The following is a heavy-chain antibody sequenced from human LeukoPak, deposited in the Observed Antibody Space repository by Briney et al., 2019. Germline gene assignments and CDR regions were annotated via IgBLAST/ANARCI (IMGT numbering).Heavy chain of an antibody. V-gene: IGHV1-8*01. J-gene: IGHJ4*02. CDR3: ARGSKEAADYLDGY. CDR1: GYTFSSYD. CDR2: MNPKSGNT. Sequence: GASVKVSCKASGYTFSSYDINWVRQATGQGLEWMGWMNPKSGNTGYAQKFQGRVTMTRDTSIGTAYMELSSLRSEDTAVYYCARGSKEAADYLDGYWGQGTLVTVSS. D-gene: IGHD6-13*01.